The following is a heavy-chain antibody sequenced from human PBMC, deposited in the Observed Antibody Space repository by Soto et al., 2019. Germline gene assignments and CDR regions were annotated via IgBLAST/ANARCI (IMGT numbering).Heavy chain of an antibody. D-gene: IGHD2-2*01. Sequence: ASVKVSCKASGGTFSSYAISWLRQAPGQGLEWMGGIIPIFGTANYAQKFQGRVTITADESTSTAYMELSSLRSEDTAVYYCARAYCSSTSCYYYGMDVWGQGTTVTVSS. CDR1: GGTFSSYA. V-gene: IGHV1-69*13. CDR2: IIPIFGTA. J-gene: IGHJ6*02. CDR3: ARAYCSSTSCYYYGMDV.